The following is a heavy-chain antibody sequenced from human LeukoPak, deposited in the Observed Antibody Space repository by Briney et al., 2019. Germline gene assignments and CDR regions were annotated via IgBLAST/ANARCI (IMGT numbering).Heavy chain of an antibody. CDR2: IFSNGDT. CDR1: GVTVSNNY. CDR3: ARDPPAAALGTYG. D-gene: IGHD6-13*01. Sequence: GGSLRLSCAASGVTVSNNYMNRVRQAPGKGLEWVSLIFSNGDTHYADSVKGRFTISRDASKNTLYLQMDSLRAEDTAIYYCARDPPAAALGTYGRGQGTLVTVSS. J-gene: IGHJ4*02. V-gene: IGHV3-66*01.